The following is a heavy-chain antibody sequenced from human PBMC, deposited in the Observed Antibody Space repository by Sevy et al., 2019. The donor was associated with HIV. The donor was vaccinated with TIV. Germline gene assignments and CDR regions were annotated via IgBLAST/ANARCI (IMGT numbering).Heavy chain of an antibody. D-gene: IGHD3-16*01. V-gene: IGHV3-30*02. J-gene: IGHJ4*02. CDR2: IRYDGSNK. Sequence: GGSLRLSCAASGVTFSSYGMHWVRQAPGKGLEWVAFIRYDGSNKYYADSVKGRFTISRDNSKNTLYLKMNSLRAEDTAVYYCAKGPSPMITFGGVADYWGQGNLVTVSS. CDR3: AKGPSPMITFGGVADY. CDR1: GVTFSSYG.